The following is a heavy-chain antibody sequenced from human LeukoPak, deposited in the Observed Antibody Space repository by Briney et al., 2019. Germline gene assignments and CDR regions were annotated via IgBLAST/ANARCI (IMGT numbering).Heavy chain of an antibody. CDR1: GFTFGSYA. Sequence: GGSLRLSCTASGFTFGSYAMSWVRQAPGKGLEWVSAISGSGGSTYYADSVKGRFTISRDNSKNTLYLQMNSLRAEDTAVYYCAKDPGYYYGSGSPYNWFDPWGQGTLVTVSS. V-gene: IGHV3-23*01. J-gene: IGHJ5*02. CDR2: ISGSGGST. CDR3: AKDPGYYYGSGSPYNWFDP. D-gene: IGHD3-10*01.